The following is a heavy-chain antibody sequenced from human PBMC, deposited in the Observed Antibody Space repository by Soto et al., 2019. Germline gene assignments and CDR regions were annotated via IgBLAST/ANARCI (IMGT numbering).Heavy chain of an antibody. CDR2: IDLSGTTA. J-gene: IGHJ4*02. D-gene: IGHD2-15*01. V-gene: IGHV3-23*03. CDR1: GFSFSDYS. Sequence: GGSLRLSCAASGFSFSDYSMNWVRQAPGKGLEWVAFIDLSGTTAYYRDSVKGRFTIFKDKSTNTVHLQMKGLTVEDAAVYYCTKDRVPDGIYSFDYWGQGALVTLSS. CDR3: TKDRVPDGIYSFDY.